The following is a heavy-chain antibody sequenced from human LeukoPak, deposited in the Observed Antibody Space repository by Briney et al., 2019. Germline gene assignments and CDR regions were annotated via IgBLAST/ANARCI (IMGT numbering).Heavy chain of an antibody. CDR2: ISGSGGGT. CDR1: GFTFSTYG. CDR3: AKGALYNWNDV. Sequence: GGSLRLSCAASGFTFSTYGMSWVRQAPGKGLEWVSGISGSGGGTYYADSVKGRFTISRDNSKNTLYLQMNSLRAEDTAVYYCAKGALYNWNDVWGQGTLVTVSS. V-gene: IGHV3-23*01. D-gene: IGHD1-20*01. J-gene: IGHJ4*02.